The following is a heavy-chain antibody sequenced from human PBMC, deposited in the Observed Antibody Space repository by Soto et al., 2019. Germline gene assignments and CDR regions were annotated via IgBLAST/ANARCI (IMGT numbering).Heavy chain of an antibody. CDR2: IYWDDDK. CDR3: AHRSIAVAGFDY. Sequence: QITLKESGPTLVKPTQTLTLTCTFSGFSLSTSGVGVGWIRQPPGKTLEWLALIYWDDDKRYSPSLKSRLTITKDTSKNQVVLTMTNMDPVDTATYYCAHRSIAVAGFDYWGQGTLVTVSS. V-gene: IGHV2-5*02. CDR1: GFSLSTSGVG. J-gene: IGHJ4*02. D-gene: IGHD6-19*01.